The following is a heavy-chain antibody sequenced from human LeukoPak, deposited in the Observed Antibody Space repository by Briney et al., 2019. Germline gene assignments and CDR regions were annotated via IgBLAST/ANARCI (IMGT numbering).Heavy chain of an antibody. Sequence: ASVKVSCKASGYTFTSYYFHWVRQAPGQGLEWVGIINPSGGTIRYAQNFEGRVTMTRDTSTSTVYMELSSLRSEDTAVYYCARHLQPSAAGIAFDIWGQGTVVTVSS. CDR1: GYTFTSYY. J-gene: IGHJ3*02. D-gene: IGHD6-13*01. CDR3: ARHLQPSAAGIAFDI. V-gene: IGHV1-46*01. CDR2: INPSGGTI.